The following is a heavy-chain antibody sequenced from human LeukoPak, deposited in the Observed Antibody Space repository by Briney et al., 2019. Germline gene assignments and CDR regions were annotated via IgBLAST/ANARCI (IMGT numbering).Heavy chain of an antibody. CDR3: SRDLLMYYSGSGEST. CDR2: INPHSGAT. V-gene: IGHV1-2*02. CDR1: GYTFTGYY. D-gene: IGHD3-10*01. J-gene: IGHJ5*02. Sequence: GASVKVSFKASGYTFTGYYIHWVRQAPGQGPEWMGWINPHSGATNYAQKFQGRVTMTRDTSISTAFTELSSLRSDDTAMYYCSRDLLMYYSGSGESTWGQGTQVTVSS.